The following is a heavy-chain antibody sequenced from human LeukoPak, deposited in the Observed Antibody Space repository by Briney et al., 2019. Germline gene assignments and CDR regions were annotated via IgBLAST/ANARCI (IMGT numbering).Heavy chain of an antibody. CDR1: GFTFSSYA. CDR3: ARGDCSSTSCYAEDY. Sequence: GRSLRLSCAASGFTFSSYAMHWVRQAPGKGLEGVAVISYDGSNKYYADSVKGRFTISRDNSKNTLYLQMNSLRPEDTAVYYCARGDCSSTSCYAEDYWGQGTLVTVSS. CDR2: ISYDGSNK. D-gene: IGHD2-2*01. J-gene: IGHJ4*02. V-gene: IGHV3-30-3*01.